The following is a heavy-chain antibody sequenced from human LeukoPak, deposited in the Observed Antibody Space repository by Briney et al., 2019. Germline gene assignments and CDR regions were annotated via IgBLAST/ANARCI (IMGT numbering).Heavy chain of an antibody. CDR3: ARYDYGDYSFDY. V-gene: IGHV4-61*01. J-gene: IGHJ4*02. CDR1: GYSISSGYY. CDR2: IYYSGST. Sequence: SETLSLTCAVSGYSISSGYYWGWIRQPPGKRLEWIGYIYYSGSTNYNPSLKSRVTISVDTSKNQFSLKLSSVTAADTAVYYCARYDYGDYSFDYWGQGTLVTVSS. D-gene: IGHD4-17*01.